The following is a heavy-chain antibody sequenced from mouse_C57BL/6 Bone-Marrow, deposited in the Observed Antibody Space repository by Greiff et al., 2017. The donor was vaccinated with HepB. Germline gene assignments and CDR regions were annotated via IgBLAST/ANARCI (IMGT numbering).Heavy chain of an antibody. D-gene: IGHD2-5*01. Sequence: EVQLVESGPELVKPGASVKMSCKASGYTFTDYNMHWVKQSHGKSLEWIGYINPNNGGTSYNQKFKGKATLTVNKSSSTAYMELRSLTSEDSAVYYCARQSNYEDYWGQGTTLTVSS. J-gene: IGHJ2*01. CDR3: ARQSNYEDY. CDR1: GYTFTDYN. CDR2: INPNNGGT. V-gene: IGHV1-22*01.